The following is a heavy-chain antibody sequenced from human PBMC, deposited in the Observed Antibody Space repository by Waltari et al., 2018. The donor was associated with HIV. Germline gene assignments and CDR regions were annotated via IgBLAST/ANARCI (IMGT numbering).Heavy chain of an antibody. CDR2: IYRTGTT. D-gene: IGHD3-22*01. CDR1: GSSISSRYY. J-gene: IGHJ3*01. V-gene: IGHV4-38-2*02. Sequence: QVRLQESGPGLVKPSETLSLTCSVSGSSISSRYYWGWIRQAPGKGLEWIGSIYRTGTTYYNPSLKSRVSVSLNRSKNQFSLKLSSVTAADTAVYYCARDQDYYDSSGYTCYAFDPWGQGTMVIVSS. CDR3: ARDQDYYDSSGYTCYAFDP.